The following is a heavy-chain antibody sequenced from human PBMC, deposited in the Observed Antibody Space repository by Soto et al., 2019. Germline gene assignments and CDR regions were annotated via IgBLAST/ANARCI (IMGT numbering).Heavy chain of an antibody. V-gene: IGHV3-21*01. Sequence: PGGSLRLSCAASGFTFSSYSMNWVRQAPGKGLEWVSSISSSSSYIYYADSVKGRFTISRDNAKNSLYLQMNSLRAEDTAVYYCARVFYDIPPSWFDPWGQGTLVTVSS. CDR1: GFTFSSYS. CDR2: ISSSSSYI. CDR3: ARVFYDIPPSWFDP. D-gene: IGHD3-22*01. J-gene: IGHJ5*02.